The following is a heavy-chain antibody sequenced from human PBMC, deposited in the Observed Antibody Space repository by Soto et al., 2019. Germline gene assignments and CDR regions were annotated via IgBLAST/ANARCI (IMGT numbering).Heavy chain of an antibody. V-gene: IGHV3-33*01. Sequence: QVQLVESGGGVVQPGRSLRLSCAASGFTFSSYGMHWVRQAPGKGLEWVAVIWYDGSNKYYADAVKGRLTISRDNSKNTLYLQMSSLRAEDTAVYYCARWTVPAATGYYYYYYYMDVWGKGTTVTVSS. J-gene: IGHJ6*03. CDR2: IWYDGSNK. CDR3: ARWTVPAATGYYYYYYYMDV. CDR1: GFTFSSYG. D-gene: IGHD2-2*01.